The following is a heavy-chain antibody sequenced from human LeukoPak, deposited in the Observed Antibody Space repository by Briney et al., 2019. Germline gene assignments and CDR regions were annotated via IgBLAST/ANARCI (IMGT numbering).Heavy chain of an antibody. D-gene: IGHD3-10*01. V-gene: IGHV3-21*01. CDR1: GFTFSSYS. CDR2: ISSSSSYI. Sequence: PGGSLRLSCAASGFTFSSYSMNWVRQAPGKGLEWVSSISSSSSYIYYADSVKGRFTISRDNAKNSLYLQMNSLRAEDTAVYYCARGLPYYYGSGSYFNYWGQGTLVTVSS. J-gene: IGHJ4*02. CDR3: ARGLPYYYGSGSYFNY.